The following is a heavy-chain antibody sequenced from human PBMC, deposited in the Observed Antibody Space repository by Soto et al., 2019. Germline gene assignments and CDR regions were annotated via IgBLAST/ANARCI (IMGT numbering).Heavy chain of an antibody. CDR2: IIPILGIA. CDR3: ARGQQLHLGYFQH. CDR1: GGTFSSYT. Sequence: SVKVSCKASGGTFSSYTISWVRQAPGQGLEWMGRIIPILGIANYAQKFQGRVTITADKSTSTAYMELSSLRSEDTAVYYCARGQQLHLGYFQHWGQGTLVTVSS. D-gene: IGHD6-13*01. V-gene: IGHV1-69*02. J-gene: IGHJ1*01.